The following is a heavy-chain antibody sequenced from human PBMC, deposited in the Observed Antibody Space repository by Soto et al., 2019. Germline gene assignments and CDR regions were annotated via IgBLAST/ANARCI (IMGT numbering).Heavy chain of an antibody. J-gene: IGHJ4*02. Sequence: AGGSLRLSCAASGFTFSSYAMNWVRQAPGKGPEWVSHISVTGDTYYADSVKGRFTISRDNSKNTLFLQMNSLRAEDTAVYYCAKSLSTATSFDYWGQGTPVTVSS. CDR3: AKSLSTATSFDY. CDR2: ISVTGDT. V-gene: IGHV3-23*01. CDR1: GFTFSSYA.